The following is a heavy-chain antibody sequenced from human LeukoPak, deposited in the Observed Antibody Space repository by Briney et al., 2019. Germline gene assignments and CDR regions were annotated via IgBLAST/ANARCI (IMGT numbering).Heavy chain of an antibody. CDR3: ARDLTYNSWYYFDS. J-gene: IGHJ4*02. V-gene: IGHV3-30*02. CDR1: GFTFSYYG. Sequence: PGRSLRLSCAASGFTFSYYGMYWVRQAPGKGLEWVTFIGYDGTDKYYADSVKGRFTISRDNSKNTLSLHMNSLRAEDTAVYYCARDLTYNSWYYFDSWGQGTLVTVSS. CDR2: IGYDGTDK. D-gene: IGHD6-13*01.